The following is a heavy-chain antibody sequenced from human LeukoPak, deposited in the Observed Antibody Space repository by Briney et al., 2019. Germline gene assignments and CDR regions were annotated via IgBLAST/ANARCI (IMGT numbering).Heavy chain of an antibody. CDR3: ARVNLRGIAVAGPLDY. CDR1: GFTFSDHY. D-gene: IGHD6-19*01. J-gene: IGHJ4*02. Sequence: GSLRLSCAASGFTFSDHYMDWVRQAPGKGLEWVGRTRNKANSYTTEYAASVKGRFTISRDDSKNSLYLQMNSLKTEDTAVYYCARVNLRGIAVAGPLDYWGQGTLVTVSS. V-gene: IGHV3-72*01. CDR2: TRNKANSYTT.